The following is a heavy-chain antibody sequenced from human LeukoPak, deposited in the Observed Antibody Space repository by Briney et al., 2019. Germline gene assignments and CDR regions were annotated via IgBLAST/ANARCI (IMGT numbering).Heavy chain of an antibody. V-gene: IGHV1-69*05. Sequence: GAAVKVSCKASGGTFSSYAISWVRQAPGQGLEWMGGIIPIFGTANYAQKFQGRVAITTDESTSTAYMELSSLRSEDTAVYYCATPRWLQTTGPTAYFQHWGQGTLVTVSS. D-gene: IGHD5-24*01. CDR3: ATPRWLQTTGPTAYFQH. CDR1: GGTFSSYA. J-gene: IGHJ1*01. CDR2: IIPIFGTA.